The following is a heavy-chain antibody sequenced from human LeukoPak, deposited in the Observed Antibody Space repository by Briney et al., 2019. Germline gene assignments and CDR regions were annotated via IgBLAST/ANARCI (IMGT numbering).Heavy chain of an antibody. D-gene: IGHD5-12*01. Sequence: GGSLRLSCAASGFTINSFGMRWVRHAPSKGLEWVAYIRIDGSNNYARSVPGRFVLSSGKFKNTLHLPMNNVSPDDTAVYYRAQKNPGYDGRSNGDFYLDKGGEGALVTVS. CDR2: IRIDGSN. CDR1: GFTINSFG. V-gene: IGHV3-30*02. CDR3: AQKNPGYDGRSNGDFYLDK. J-gene: IGHJ4*02.